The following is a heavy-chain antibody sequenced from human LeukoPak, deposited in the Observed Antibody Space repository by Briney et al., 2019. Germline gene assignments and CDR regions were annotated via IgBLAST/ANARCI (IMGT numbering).Heavy chain of an antibody. V-gene: IGHV3-30*18. CDR1: GFTFSSYG. CDR2: ISYDGSNK. D-gene: IGHD6-13*01. J-gene: IGHJ4*02. CDR3: AKGPYSSSLN. Sequence: GRSLRLSCAASGFTFSSYGMHWVRQAPGKGLEWVAVISYDGSNKYYADSVKGRFTISRDNSKNTLYLQMNSLRAEDTAVYYCAKGPYSSSLNWGQGTLVTVSS.